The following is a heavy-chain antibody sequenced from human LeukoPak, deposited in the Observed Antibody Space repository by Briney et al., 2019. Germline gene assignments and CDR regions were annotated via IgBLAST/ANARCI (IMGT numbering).Heavy chain of an antibody. V-gene: IGHV3-33*08. CDR2: IWYDGSNK. Sequence: GGSLRLSCAASGFTFSSYAMSWVRQAPGKGLEWVAVIWYDGSNKYYVDSVKGRFTISRDNSKNTLYLQMNSLRAEDTAVYYCARDQNEGYGDYFYYFDYWAREPWSPSPQ. CDR1: GFTFSSYA. CDR3: ARDQNEGYGDYFYYFDY. J-gene: IGHJ4*02. D-gene: IGHD4-17*01.